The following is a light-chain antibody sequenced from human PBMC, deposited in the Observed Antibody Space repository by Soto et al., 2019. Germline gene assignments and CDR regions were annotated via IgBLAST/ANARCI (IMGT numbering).Light chain of an antibody. V-gene: IGLV2-14*01. Sequence: QSALTQPASVSGSPGQWITISCTGTSSDGGDYNHVSWYQQHPGKAPKLMIYDVSHRPSGVSNRFSGSKSGNTASLTISGLQAEDEADYYCSSYTTSSTLFGGGTQLTVL. J-gene: IGLJ2*01. CDR1: SSDGGDYNH. CDR3: SSYTTSSTL. CDR2: DVS.